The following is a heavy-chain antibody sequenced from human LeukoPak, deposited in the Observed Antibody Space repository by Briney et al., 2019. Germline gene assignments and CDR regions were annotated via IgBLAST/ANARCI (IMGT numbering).Heavy chain of an antibody. J-gene: IGHJ4*02. CDR1: GFTLRGYG. D-gene: IGHD2-15*01. CDR3: AKDGSSSLTPH. CDR2: IRYDGSDK. Sequence: GGSLRLSCAAPGFTLRGYGMPGVGQAQGKGREWVAFIRYDGSDKYYADSVKGRFTISRDNSKNTLYLQMNSLRAEDTAVYYCAKDGSSSLTPHWGQGTLVTVSS. V-gene: IGHV3-30*02.